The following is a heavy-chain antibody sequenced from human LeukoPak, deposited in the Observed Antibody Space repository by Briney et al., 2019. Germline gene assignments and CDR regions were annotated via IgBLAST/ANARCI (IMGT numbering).Heavy chain of an antibody. D-gene: IGHD4-17*01. CDR2: ITSDGSST. Sequence: GGSLRLSCAASGFTFSSYWMHWVRQAPGKGLVWVSRITSDGSSTSHADSVKGRFTISRDNAKNTLYLQMNSLRAEDTAVYYCAREGDYGDYFDYWGQGTLVTVSS. CDR1: GFTFSSYW. CDR3: AREGDYGDYFDY. V-gene: IGHV3-74*01. J-gene: IGHJ4*02.